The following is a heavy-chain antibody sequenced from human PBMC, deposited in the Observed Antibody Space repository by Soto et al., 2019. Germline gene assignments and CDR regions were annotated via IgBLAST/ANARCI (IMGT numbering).Heavy chain of an antibody. J-gene: IGHJ6*02. CDR3: ARSSGGYNSNYYYYGMDV. D-gene: IGHD5-12*01. CDR2: IIPIFGTA. V-gene: IGHV1-69*13. CDR1: GGTFSSYA. Sequence: ASVKVSCKASGGTFSSYAISWVRQAPGQGLEWMGGIIPIFGTANYAQKFQGRVTITADESTSTAYMELSSLRSEDTAVYYCARSSGGYNSNYYYYGMDVWGQGTTVTVSS.